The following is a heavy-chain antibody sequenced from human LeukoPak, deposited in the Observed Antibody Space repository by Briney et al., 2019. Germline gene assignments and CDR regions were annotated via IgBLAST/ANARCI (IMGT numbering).Heavy chain of an antibody. V-gene: IGHV4-39*07. CDR1: GVSISSSNSY. D-gene: IGHD3-10*01. J-gene: IGHJ5*02. CDR3: ARGPYGAGISNWFDP. Sequence: LETLSLTCAVSGVSISSSNSYWGWIRQPPGKGLEWIGSIYYSGNTYYNPSLKSRVTISVDTSKNQLSLKLSSVTTADTAVYYCARGPYGAGISNWFDPWGQGTLVIVSS. CDR2: IYYSGNT.